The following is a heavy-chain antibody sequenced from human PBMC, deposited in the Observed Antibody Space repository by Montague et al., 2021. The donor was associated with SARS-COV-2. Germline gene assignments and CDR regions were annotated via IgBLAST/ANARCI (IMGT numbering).Heavy chain of an antibody. D-gene: IGHD6-19*01. J-gene: IGHJ3*02. CDR2: IYHSGTT. V-gene: IGHV4-38-2*02. CDR1: GYSISSGYY. CDR3: AKVAGSHDTFDI. Sequence: SETLSLTCTVSGYSISSGYYWGWIRKFPGKGLEWIGSIYHSGTTYYNPSLKSRVTISVDTSKNQFSLKMYSVTAADTAVYYCAKVAGSHDTFDIWGRGTMVTDSS.